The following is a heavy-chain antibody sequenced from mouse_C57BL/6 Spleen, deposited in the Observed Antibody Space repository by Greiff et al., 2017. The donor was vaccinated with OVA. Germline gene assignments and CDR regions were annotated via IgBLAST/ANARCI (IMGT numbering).Heavy chain of an antibody. CDR3: AGGYYGSDYFDY. Sequence: DVHLVESGGGLVKPGGSLKLSCAASGFTFSDYGMHWVRQAPEQGLEWVAYISSGSSTIYYADTVKGRFTISRDNAKNTLFLQMTSLRSEDTAMYYCAGGYYGSDYFDYWGQGTTLTVSS. CDR2: ISSGSSTI. V-gene: IGHV5-17*01. D-gene: IGHD1-1*01. CDR1: GFTFSDYG. J-gene: IGHJ2*01.